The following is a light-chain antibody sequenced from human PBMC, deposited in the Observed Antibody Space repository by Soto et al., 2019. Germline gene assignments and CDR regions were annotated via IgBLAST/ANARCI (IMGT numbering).Light chain of an antibody. CDR2: AAS. CDR1: QSISTY. Sequence: DIQTTQSPSSLSASVGDRVTITCRASQSISTYLNWYQQKAGLAPKLLIYAASSLQSGVPSRFSGSGSGTDFTLTISSLQPEDFATYYCQQTYSTPPTFGQGTKV. V-gene: IGKV1-39*01. J-gene: IGKJ1*01. CDR3: QQTYSTPPT.